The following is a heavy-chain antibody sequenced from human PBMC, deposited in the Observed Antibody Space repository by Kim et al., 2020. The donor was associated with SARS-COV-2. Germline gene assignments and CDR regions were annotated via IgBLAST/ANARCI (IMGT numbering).Heavy chain of an antibody. CDR2: IKEDGSEK. J-gene: IGHJ5*02. CDR1: GFTFSDYW. D-gene: IGHD3-16*01. V-gene: IGHV3-7*01. CDR3: VRYESGRFDP. Sequence: GGSLILSCAASGFTFSDYWMIWVRQAPGKGLEWVANIKEDGSEKYYVDSMKGRFTISRDNANNSLYLQMNYLGGDDTAVYYCVRYESGRFDPWGQGTLVT.